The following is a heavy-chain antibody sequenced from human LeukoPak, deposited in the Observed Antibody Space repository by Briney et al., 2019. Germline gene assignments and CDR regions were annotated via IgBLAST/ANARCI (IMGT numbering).Heavy chain of an antibody. CDR2: INPNSGGT. V-gene: IGHV1-2*02. CDR3: ARAAGSSSYKYYYYYYMDV. J-gene: IGHJ6*03. Sequence: GASVKVSCKASGYTFTGYYMHWVRQAPGQGLEWMGWINPNSGGTNYAQKSQGRVTMTRDTSISTAYMELSRLRSDDTAVYYCARAAGSSSYKYYYYYYMDVWGKGTTVTASS. CDR1: GYTFTGYY. D-gene: IGHD6-6*01.